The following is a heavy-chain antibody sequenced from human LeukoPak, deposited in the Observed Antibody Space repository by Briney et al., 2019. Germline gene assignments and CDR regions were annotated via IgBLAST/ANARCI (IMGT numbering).Heavy chain of an antibody. Sequence: SETLSLTCTVSGGSISTYFWTWIRQPAGKGLEWIGRTFTSGSTDYNPSLKSRVSLALDKSNNQISLRLSSVTAADTAVYYCARELLWFGNNPYYMDVWGKGTTVTVSS. J-gene: IGHJ6*03. D-gene: IGHD3-10*01. CDR2: TFTSGST. CDR1: GGSISTYF. CDR3: ARELLWFGNNPYYMDV. V-gene: IGHV4-4*07.